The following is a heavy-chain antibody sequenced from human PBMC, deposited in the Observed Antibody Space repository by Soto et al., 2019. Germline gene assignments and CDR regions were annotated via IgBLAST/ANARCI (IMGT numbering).Heavy chain of an antibody. D-gene: IGHD4-17*01. CDR3: ARCVVEEYGDTLSAFDI. CDR2: INPNSGGT. CDR1: GYTFTGYY. J-gene: IGHJ3*02. Sequence: QVQLVQSGAEVKKPGASVKVSCKASGYTFTGYYMHWVRQAPGQGLEWMGWINPNSGGTNYAQNFQGWVTMPRDSSISTAYMELCRLRSDDTAVYYCARCVVEEYGDTLSAFDIWGQGTMVTVSS. V-gene: IGHV1-2*04.